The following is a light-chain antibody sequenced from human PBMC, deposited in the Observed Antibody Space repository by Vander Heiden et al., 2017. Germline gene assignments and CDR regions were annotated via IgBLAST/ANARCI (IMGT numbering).Light chain of an antibody. CDR3: QSYDSSLSGSVV. CDR2: GDS. J-gene: IGLJ2*01. Sequence: QSALTQPPSVSGPHGQRVTISCTGSTSTLGAGFAVHWYQQLPGPSPKLLIYGDSNPPPGVPDRFSGSKPGTSAALAITGLQAEDEADYYCQSYDSSLSGSVVFGGGTKLTVL. V-gene: IGLV1-40*01. CDR1: TSTLGAGFA.